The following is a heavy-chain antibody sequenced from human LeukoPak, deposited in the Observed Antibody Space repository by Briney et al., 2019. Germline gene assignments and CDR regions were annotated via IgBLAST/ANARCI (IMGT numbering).Heavy chain of an antibody. Sequence: ASVKVSCKVSGYTLTELSMHWVRQAPGKGLEWMGGFDPEDGETIYAQKFQGRAAMTEDTSTDTAYMELSSLRSEDTAVYYCATNHPYCGGDCYFDYWGQGTLVTVSS. V-gene: IGHV1-24*01. J-gene: IGHJ4*02. D-gene: IGHD2-21*02. CDR2: FDPEDGET. CDR3: ATNHPYCGGDCYFDY. CDR1: GYTLTELS.